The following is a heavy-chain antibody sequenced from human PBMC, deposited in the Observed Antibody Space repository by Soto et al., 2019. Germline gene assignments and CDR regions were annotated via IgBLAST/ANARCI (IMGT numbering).Heavy chain of an antibody. D-gene: IGHD6-6*01. CDR2: IYSSGST. CDR1: GGSIISASYS. V-gene: IGHV4-31*11. CDR3: AREDAARIERWFDA. J-gene: IGHJ5*02. Sequence: QVQLQESGPRLVKPSQTLSLSCAVSGGSIISASYSWNWIRQSPGRGLEWIGHIYSSGSTYYNPSHKSRVSISVDTSNNQCSLKLTSVTAADTAVYFCAREDAARIERWFDAWGQGILVTVSS.